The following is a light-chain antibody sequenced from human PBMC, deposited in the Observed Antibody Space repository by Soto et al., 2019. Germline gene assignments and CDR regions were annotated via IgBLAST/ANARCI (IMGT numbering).Light chain of an antibody. CDR2: EIS. V-gene: IGLV2-14*01. J-gene: IGLJ2*01. CDR3: SSYSSSSPPV. CDR1: SSDVGGYND. Sequence: QSALTQPASVSGSPGQSVTISCTGTSSDVGGYNDVSWYQQHPGKAPNLMIYEISNRPSGVSNRFAGSNAGTTASLTISGLQAEDEADYYCSSYSSSSPPVFGGGTKLTVL.